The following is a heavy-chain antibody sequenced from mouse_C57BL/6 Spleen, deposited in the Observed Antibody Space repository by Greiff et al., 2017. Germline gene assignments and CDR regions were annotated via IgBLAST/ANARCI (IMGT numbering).Heavy chain of an antibody. Sequence: QVQLKQPGAELVKPGASVKMSCKASGYTFTSYWITWVKQRPGQGLEWIGDIYPGSGSTNYNEKFKSKATLTVDTSSSTAYMQLSSLTSEDSAVYYCARGGGYYYYYAMDYWGQGTSVTVSS. V-gene: IGHV1-55*01. CDR3: ARGGGYYYYYAMDY. D-gene: IGHD2-3*01. J-gene: IGHJ4*01. CDR2: IYPGSGST. CDR1: GYTFTSYW.